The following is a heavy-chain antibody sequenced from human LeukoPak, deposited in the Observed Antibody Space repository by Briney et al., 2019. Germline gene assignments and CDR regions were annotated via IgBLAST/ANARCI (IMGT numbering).Heavy chain of an antibody. D-gene: IGHD3-10*02. CDR2: IRSSGSTI. CDR3: AELGITMIGVV. J-gene: IGHJ6*04. CDR1: GFTFSSYE. Sequence: GGSLRLSCAASGFTFSSYEMNWVRQAPGKGLEWVSYIRSSGSTIYYADSVKGRFTISRDNAKISLYLQMNSRRPEDTAVYYCAELGITMIGVVWGKGTTVTISS. V-gene: IGHV3-48*03.